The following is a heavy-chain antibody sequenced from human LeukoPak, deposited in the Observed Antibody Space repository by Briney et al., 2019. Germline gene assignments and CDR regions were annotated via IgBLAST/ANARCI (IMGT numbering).Heavy chain of an antibody. V-gene: IGHV1-18*01. J-gene: IGHJ5*02. CDR3: ARRRAVAGVNWFDP. Sequence: ASVEVSCKASGYTFISYGISWVRQAPGQGLEWMGWISSHYGYTKYAQKFQGRVTMTTDTSMSTAYMEVGSLRSDDTAVYYCARRRAVAGVNWFDPWGQGTLVTVSS. CDR2: ISSHYGYT. D-gene: IGHD6-19*01. CDR1: GYTFISYG.